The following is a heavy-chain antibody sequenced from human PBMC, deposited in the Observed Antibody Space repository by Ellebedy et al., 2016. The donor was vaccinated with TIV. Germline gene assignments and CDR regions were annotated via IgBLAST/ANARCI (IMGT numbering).Heavy chain of an antibody. D-gene: IGHD1-26*01. V-gene: IGHV1-69*13. CDR2: IIPIFGTA. J-gene: IGHJ5*01. CDR1: GGTFSSYA. CDR3: ARGGKGWELLLWGIWFDP. Sequence: AASVKVSCKASGGTFSSYAISWVRQAPGPGLEWMGGIIPIFGTANYAQKFQGRVTITADESTSTAYMEMSSLRSEDTAVYYCARGGKGWELLLWGIWFDPWGQGTLVTVSS.